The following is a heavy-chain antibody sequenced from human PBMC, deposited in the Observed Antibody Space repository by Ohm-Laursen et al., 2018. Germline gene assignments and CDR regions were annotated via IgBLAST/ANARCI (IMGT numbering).Heavy chain of an antibody. V-gene: IGHV1-2*02. CDR3: ASSWPYGDSSFDY. CDR2: INPNSGGT. CDR1: GYTFTGYY. J-gene: IGHJ4*02. Sequence: ATVKISCKASGYTFTGYYMHWVRQAPGQGLEWMGWINPNSGGTNYAQKFQGRVTMTRDTSISTAYMELSRLRSDDTAVYYCASSWPYGDSSFDYWGQGTLVTVSS. D-gene: IGHD4-17*01.